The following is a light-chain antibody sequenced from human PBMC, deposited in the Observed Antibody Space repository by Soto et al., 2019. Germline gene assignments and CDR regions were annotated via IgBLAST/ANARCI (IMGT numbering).Light chain of an antibody. J-gene: IGLJ3*02. CDR2: VGN. CDR3: CSYAGVSGV. Sequence: QSALTQPASVSASPGQSITISCTGTSSDVGGYDLVSWYQQRPGKAPKLMIYVGNKRPSGVSNRFSGSKSGNTASLTISGLQAEDDADYYCCSYAGVSGVFGGGTKVTVL. V-gene: IGLV2-23*01. CDR1: SSDVGGYDL.